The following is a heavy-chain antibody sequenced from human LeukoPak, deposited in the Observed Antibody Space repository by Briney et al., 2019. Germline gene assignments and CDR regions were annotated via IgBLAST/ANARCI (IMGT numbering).Heavy chain of an antibody. CDR2: IRYDGSNK. V-gene: IGHV3-30*02. J-gene: IGHJ4*02. D-gene: IGHD5-12*01. CDR3: AKGRDSGYDRPYYFDN. CDR1: GFTFSSYA. Sequence: GGSLRLSCASSGFTFSSYAMSWVRQAPGKGLEWVAFIRYDGSNKYYADSVKGRFTISRDNSKNTLYQQMNSLRVDDTAVYYCAKGRDSGYDRPYYFDNWGQGTLVTVSS.